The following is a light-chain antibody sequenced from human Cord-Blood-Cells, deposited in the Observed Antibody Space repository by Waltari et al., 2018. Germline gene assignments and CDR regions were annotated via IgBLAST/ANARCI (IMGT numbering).Light chain of an antibody. Sequence: DIQLTQSPSFLSASVGDRVTITCRASQGISSYLAWYQQKPGKPPKLLIYAASTLQSGVPSRFSGSGSGTEFTLTISSLQPEDFATYYCQQLNSYLSITFGQGTRLEIK. V-gene: IGKV1-9*01. J-gene: IGKJ5*01. CDR1: QGISSY. CDR2: AAS. CDR3: QQLNSYLSIT.